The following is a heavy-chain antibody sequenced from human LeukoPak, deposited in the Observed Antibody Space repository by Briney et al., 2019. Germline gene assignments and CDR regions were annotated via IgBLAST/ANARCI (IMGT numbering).Heavy chain of an antibody. D-gene: IGHD1-26*01. Sequence: TGGSLRLSCAASGFTFNSYGMNWVRQAPGKGREWVSYITSSSTTTHYADSVKGRFTISRDNAKNSLYLQMNSLRDEDTAVYYCARNSVGAANFDYWGQGTLVTVSS. V-gene: IGHV3-48*02. CDR3: ARNSVGAANFDY. J-gene: IGHJ4*02. CDR1: GFTFNSYG. CDR2: ITSSSTTT.